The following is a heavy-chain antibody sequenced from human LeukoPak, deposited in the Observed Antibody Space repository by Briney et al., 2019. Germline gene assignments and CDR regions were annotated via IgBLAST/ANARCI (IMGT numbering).Heavy chain of an antibody. V-gene: IGHV4-34*01. D-gene: IGHD2-2*01. CDR3: ARVVVVPAAIDY. Sequence: SETLSLTCAVYGGSFSGYYWSWIRQPPGKGLEWIEEINHSGSTNYNPSLKSRVTISVDTSKNQFSLKLSSVTAADTAVYYCARVVVVPAAIDYWGQGTLVTVSS. CDR2: INHSGST. J-gene: IGHJ4*02. CDR1: GGSFSGYY.